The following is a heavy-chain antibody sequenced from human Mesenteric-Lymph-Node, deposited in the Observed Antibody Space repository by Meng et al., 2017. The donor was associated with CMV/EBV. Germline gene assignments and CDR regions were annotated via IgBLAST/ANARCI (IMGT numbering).Heavy chain of an antibody. J-gene: IGHJ5*02. CDR1: GFMFSNFG. V-gene: IGHV3-30*02. D-gene: IGHD3-3*01. Sequence: SGFMFSNFGMHWVRQAPGKGLEWVAFIRYDGNDKRYADSVKGRFTISRDKSKTTLYLQLSSLRPEDTGVYHCATDVHDFWSGRNGFDPWGQGTLVTVSS. CDR2: IRYDGNDK. CDR3: ATDVHDFWSGRNGFDP.